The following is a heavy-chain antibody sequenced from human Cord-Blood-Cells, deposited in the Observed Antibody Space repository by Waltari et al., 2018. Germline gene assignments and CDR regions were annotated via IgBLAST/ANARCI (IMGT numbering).Heavy chain of an antibody. Sequence: QVQLQESGPGLVKPSETLSLTCTVSGGSISSYYWSWIRQPAGKGLEWIGRIYTSGSTNYNPSRESRVTMSVDTSKNQFALKLSSVTAADPAVYYCARDRWEDSQYFDYWGQGTLVTVSS. CDR2: IYTSGST. J-gene: IGHJ4*02. CDR1: GGSISSYY. V-gene: IGHV4-4*07. D-gene: IGHD6-6*01. CDR3: ARDRWEDSQYFDY.